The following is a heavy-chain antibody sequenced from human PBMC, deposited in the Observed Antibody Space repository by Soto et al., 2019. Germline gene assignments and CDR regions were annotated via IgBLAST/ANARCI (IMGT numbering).Heavy chain of an antibody. CDR2: ISHDGSDL. Sequence: GGALRLSCAASGFTFSNYGMHWVRQAPGKGLEWLAIISHDGSDLKYADSVKGRFTISRDNSRNTLYLQIDSLRPEDTAMYYCTKSVSNWGVIPGPNGLIDSWDPAVLVTVS. CDR3: TKSVSNWGVIPGPNGLIDS. V-gene: IGHV3-30*18. D-gene: IGHD3-10*01. J-gene: IGHJ4*02. CDR1: GFTFSNYG.